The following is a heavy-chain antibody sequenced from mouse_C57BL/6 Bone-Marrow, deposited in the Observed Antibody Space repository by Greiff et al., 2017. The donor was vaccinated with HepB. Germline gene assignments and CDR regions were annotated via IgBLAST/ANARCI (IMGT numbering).Heavy chain of an antibody. D-gene: IGHD6-1*01. CDR3: ARCLWGLDY. CDR1: GYAFTNYL. J-gene: IGHJ2*01. V-gene: IGHV1-54*01. Sequence: VQLQQSGAELVRPGTSVKVSCKASGYAFTNYLLEWVKQRPGQGLEWIGVINPGSGGTNYNEKFKGKATLTADKSSSTAYMQISSLTSEDSAVYFCARCLWGLDYWGQGTTLTVSS. CDR2: INPGSGGT.